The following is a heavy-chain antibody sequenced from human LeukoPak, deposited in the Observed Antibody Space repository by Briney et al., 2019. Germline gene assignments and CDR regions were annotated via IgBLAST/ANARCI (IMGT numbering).Heavy chain of an antibody. D-gene: IGHD2-21*02. CDR1: GFTFSGYV. V-gene: IGHV3-30-3*01. CDR2: ISYDGGNK. J-gene: IGHJ3*02. Sequence: GGSLRLSCAASGFTFSGYVMHWVRQAPGKGLEWVAVISYDGGNKYYADSVKGRFSISRDNSKNTMYLQMNSLRDEDTALYYCARPYCGGDCYSFLDAFDIRGQGTMVTVSS. CDR3: ARPYCGGDCYSFLDAFDI.